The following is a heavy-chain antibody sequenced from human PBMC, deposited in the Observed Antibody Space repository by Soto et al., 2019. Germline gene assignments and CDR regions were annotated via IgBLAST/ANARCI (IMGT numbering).Heavy chain of an antibody. V-gene: IGHV3-23*01. J-gene: IGHJ3*02. CDR1: GFTFSSYA. Sequence: GGSLRLSCAASGFTFSSYAMSWVRQAPGKGLEWVSAISGSGGSTYYADSVKGRFTISRDNSKNTLYLQMNSLRAEDTAVYYCAKDDSGSASMPHAFDIWGQGTMVTVSS. CDR2: ISGSGGST. CDR3: AKDDSGSASMPHAFDI. D-gene: IGHD1-26*01.